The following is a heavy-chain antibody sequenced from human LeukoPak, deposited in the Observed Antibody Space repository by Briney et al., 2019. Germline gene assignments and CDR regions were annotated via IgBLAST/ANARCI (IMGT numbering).Heavy chain of an antibody. CDR3: AKAPTYGDYGTTDFDY. CDR2: ISSNGGST. CDR1: GFTLSSYA. Sequence: GGSLRLSCAASGFTLSSYAMHWVRQAPGKGLEYVSAISSNGGSTYYANSVKGRFTISRDNSKNTLYLQMNSLRAEDTAVYYCAKAPTYGDYGTTDFDYWGQGTLVTVSS. J-gene: IGHJ4*02. V-gene: IGHV3-64*01. D-gene: IGHD4-17*01.